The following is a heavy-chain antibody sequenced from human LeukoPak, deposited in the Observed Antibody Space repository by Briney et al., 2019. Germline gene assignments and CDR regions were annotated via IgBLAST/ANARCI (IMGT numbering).Heavy chain of an antibody. CDR3: AARAYGDYPFDY. J-gene: IGHJ4*02. CDR1: GFTFTSSA. Sequence: SVKVSCKASGFTFTSSAVQWVRQARGQRLEWIGWIVVGSGNTNYAQKFQERVTITRDMSTSTAYMELSSLRSEDTAVYYCAARAYGDYPFDYWGQGTLVTVSS. D-gene: IGHD4-17*01. CDR2: IVVGSGNT. V-gene: IGHV1-58*01.